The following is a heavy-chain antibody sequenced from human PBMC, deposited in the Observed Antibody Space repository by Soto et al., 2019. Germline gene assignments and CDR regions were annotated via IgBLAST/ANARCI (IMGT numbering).Heavy chain of an antibody. J-gene: IGHJ6*01. CDR2: INPNSGGT. D-gene: IGHD3-3*01. Sequence: ASVKVSCKASGYTFTGYYMHWVRQAPGQGLEWMGWINPNSGGTNYAQKFQGRVTMTRDTSISTAYMELSRLRSDDTAVYYCARVPYDFWSGSYMDVWGQGTPVTVSS. CDR1: GYTFTGYY. V-gene: IGHV1-2*02. CDR3: ARVPYDFWSGSYMDV.